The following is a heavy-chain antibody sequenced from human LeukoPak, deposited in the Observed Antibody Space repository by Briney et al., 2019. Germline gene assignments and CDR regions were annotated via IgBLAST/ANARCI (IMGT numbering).Heavy chain of an antibody. CDR1: GYSISSGYY. Sequence: PSETLSLACAVSGYSISSGYYWGWIRQPPGKGLEWIGSIYHSGNTYYNPSLKSRVTISVDTSKNQFSLKLSSVTAADTAVYYCARVAGFGFGIDYWGQGTLVTVSS. CDR2: IYHSGNT. J-gene: IGHJ4*02. D-gene: IGHD6-19*01. V-gene: IGHV4-38-2*01. CDR3: ARVAGFGFGIDY.